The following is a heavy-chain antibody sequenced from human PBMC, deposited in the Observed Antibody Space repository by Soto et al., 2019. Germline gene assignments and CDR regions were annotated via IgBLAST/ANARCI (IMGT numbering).Heavy chain of an antibody. Sequence: EVQLVESGGGFVQPGGSLKLSCAVSGFTFSSHAMNWGRQAPGKGLEWVAYIHGTRSIIYYADSVKGRFTISRDNAKNTLYLQMDSLRDEDTALYYCARDARNADYDYWGQGTLVNVSS. CDR3: ARDARNADYDY. CDR2: IHGTRSII. CDR1: GFTFSSHA. V-gene: IGHV3-48*02. D-gene: IGHD3-16*01. J-gene: IGHJ4*02.